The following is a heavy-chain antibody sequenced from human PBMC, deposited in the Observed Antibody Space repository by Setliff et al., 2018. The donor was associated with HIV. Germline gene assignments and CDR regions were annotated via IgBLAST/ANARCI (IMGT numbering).Heavy chain of an antibody. Sequence: PSETLSLTCAVYGGSFSGNYWSWIRQPPGKGLEWIGRVHFSGTTTIYNPSLKSRVTMSVDRSKKQFSLRLTSVTAADTALYYCARSGYYWDDAFDIWGQGAMVTVSS. CDR1: GGSFSGNY. CDR2: VHFSGTTT. D-gene: IGHD3-22*01. V-gene: IGHV4-34*01. J-gene: IGHJ3*02. CDR3: ARSGYYWDDAFDI.